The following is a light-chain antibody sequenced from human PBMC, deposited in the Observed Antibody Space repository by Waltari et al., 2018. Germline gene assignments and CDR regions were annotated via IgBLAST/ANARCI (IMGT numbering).Light chain of an antibody. Sequence: SYELTQPPSVSVSPGQTASITCSGDKLGDKYACWYQQKPGQSPVLVIYQGTKRPSGRPARFSGSSSENTATLTISGTQAMDEADYYCQAWDSSTVVFGGGTKLTVL. CDR2: QGT. J-gene: IGLJ2*01. CDR3: QAWDSSTVV. V-gene: IGLV3-1*01. CDR1: KLGDKY.